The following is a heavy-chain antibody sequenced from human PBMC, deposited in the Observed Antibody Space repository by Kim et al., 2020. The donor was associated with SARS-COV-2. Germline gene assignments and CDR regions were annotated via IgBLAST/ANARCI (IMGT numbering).Heavy chain of an antibody. Sequence: SETLSLTCTVSGASISADYWTWIRQPPGKGLQWIGYIYHTGASNYNPSLMSRVSMSLDTSKNQFSLKVSSVTAADTAVYHCARYRRNDDYMLDAWGPGTLVTVSS. J-gene: IGHJ5*02. V-gene: IGHV4-59*01. CDR1: GASISADY. D-gene: IGHD4-4*01. CDR3: ARYRRNDDYMLDA. CDR2: IYHTGAS.